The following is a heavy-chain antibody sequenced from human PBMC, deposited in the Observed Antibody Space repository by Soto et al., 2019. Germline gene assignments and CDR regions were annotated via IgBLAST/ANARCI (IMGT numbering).Heavy chain of an antibody. J-gene: IGHJ4*02. CDR3: TTEGILWFGELLWGY. Sequence: EVQLVESGGGLVKPGGSLRLSCAASGFTFSNARMNWVRQAPGKGLEWVGRIKSKTDGGTTDYAAPVKGRFTISRDDSKNTLYLQMNSLKTEDTAVYYCTTEGILWFGELLWGYWGQGTLVTVSS. CDR1: GFTFSNAR. D-gene: IGHD3-10*01. V-gene: IGHV3-15*07. CDR2: IKSKTDGGTT.